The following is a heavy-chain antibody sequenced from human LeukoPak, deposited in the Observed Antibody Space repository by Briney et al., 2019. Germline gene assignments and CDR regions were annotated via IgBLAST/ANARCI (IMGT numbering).Heavy chain of an antibody. Sequence: GGSLRLSCAASGFTFSSYSMNWVRQAPGKGLEWVSSISSSSSYIYYADSVKGRFTISRDNAKNSLYLQMNSLRAEDTAVYYCASAHRFGEYYFDYWGQGTLVTVSS. CDR1: GFTFSSYS. V-gene: IGHV3-21*01. CDR3: ASAHRFGEYYFDY. D-gene: IGHD3-10*01. CDR2: ISSSSSYI. J-gene: IGHJ4*02.